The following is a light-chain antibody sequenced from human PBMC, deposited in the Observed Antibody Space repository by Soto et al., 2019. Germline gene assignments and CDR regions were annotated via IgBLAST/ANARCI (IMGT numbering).Light chain of an antibody. Sequence: DIVMTQSPLSLPVTPGEPASISCRSSQSLLHSNGYYYLDWYMQKPGQSPQLLIYLGSNRASGVPDRFSGSGSGTDFTLKISRVEAEDVGVYYCMQALHSPRTFGQGTKLEIK. CDR3: MQALHSPRT. V-gene: IGKV2-28*01. CDR1: QSLLHSNGYYY. CDR2: LGS. J-gene: IGKJ1*01.